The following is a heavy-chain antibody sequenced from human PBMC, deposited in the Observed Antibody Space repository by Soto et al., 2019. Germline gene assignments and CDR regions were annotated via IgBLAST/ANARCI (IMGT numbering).Heavy chain of an antibody. CDR1: GFTFSDHY. CDR3: ARGGGSSPFDY. J-gene: IGHJ4*02. D-gene: IGHD6-6*01. CDR2: ISHRSLTI. Sequence: PGGSLRLSCAASGFTFSDHYMAWFRQTPERGLEWLAYISHRSLTIYHARSVKDRFTISRDDATDSIYLQMNNLRVEDTAVYFCARGGGSSPFDYWGQGTVVTV. V-gene: IGHV3-11*01.